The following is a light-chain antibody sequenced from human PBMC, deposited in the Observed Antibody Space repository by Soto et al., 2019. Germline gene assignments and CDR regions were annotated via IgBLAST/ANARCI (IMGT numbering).Light chain of an antibody. Sequence: DIQMTQSPSTLSASVGDTVTITCRASRDIITWLAWYQHKPGKAPNLLIYQASTLEGGVPSRFSGSGSGTEFTLTSSSLQPDDFATYYCQQYKSYSWTFGQGTKVEI. V-gene: IGKV1-5*03. J-gene: IGKJ1*01. CDR2: QAS. CDR3: QQYKSYSWT. CDR1: RDIITW.